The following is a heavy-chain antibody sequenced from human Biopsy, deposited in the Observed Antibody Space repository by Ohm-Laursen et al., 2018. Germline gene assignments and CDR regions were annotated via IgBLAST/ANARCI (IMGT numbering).Heavy chain of an antibody. CDR1: GNTFATYH. CDR3: ARAGVGSDGTDSYYYGMDV. V-gene: IGHV1-46*01. Sequence: EASVKVSCKASGNTFATYHIHWVRQAPGQGLEWMGVISPSGATTSFSQKFQGRITMTRDTSTGTVHMDLNSLGSEDTAVYYCARAGVGSDGTDSYYYGMDVWGPGTTVTVSS. CDR2: ISPSGATT. J-gene: IGHJ6*02. D-gene: IGHD5-24*01.